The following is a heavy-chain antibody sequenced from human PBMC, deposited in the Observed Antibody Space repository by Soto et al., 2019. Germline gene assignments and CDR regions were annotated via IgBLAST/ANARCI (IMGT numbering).Heavy chain of an antibody. Sequence: GGSLRLSCAASGFTFSDYSMNWVRQAPGKGLEWVSYISSTGRTIYYADSVKGRFTVSRDNAQNSLSLKLNSLRVEDTAVYYCARSYSSGWEFDYWGQGTQVTVSS. CDR3: ARSYSSGWEFDY. J-gene: IGHJ4*02. V-gene: IGHV3-11*01. CDR1: GFTFSDYS. D-gene: IGHD6-19*01. CDR2: ISSTGRTI.